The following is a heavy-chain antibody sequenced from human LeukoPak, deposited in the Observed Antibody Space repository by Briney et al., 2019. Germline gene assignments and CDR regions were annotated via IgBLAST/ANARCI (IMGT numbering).Heavy chain of an antibody. J-gene: IGHJ2*01. D-gene: IGHD6-19*01. Sequence: GGSLRLSCAASGFTFSSYWMSWLRQAPGKGLEWVANIKQDGSEKYYVDSVKGRFTISRDNAKNSLYLQMNSLRAEDTAVYYCARGEGIAVAGKSVGYFDLWGRGTLVTVSS. CDR3: ARGEGIAVAGKSVGYFDL. V-gene: IGHV3-7*03. CDR2: IKQDGSEK. CDR1: GFTFSSYW.